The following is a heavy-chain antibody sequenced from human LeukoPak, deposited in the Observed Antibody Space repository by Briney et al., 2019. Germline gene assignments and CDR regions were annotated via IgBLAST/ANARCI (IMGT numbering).Heavy chain of an antibody. V-gene: IGHV1-2*02. D-gene: IGHD6-13*01. CDR1: GYTFTVYY. Sequence: ASVKVSCKASGYTFTVYYMHWVRQAPGQGLEWMGWINPNSGSTNYAQKFQGRVTMTRDTSISTAYMEPSRLRSDDTAVYYRARESAIAAAGRLDQSFDYWAQGTLVTVSS. CDR3: ARESAIAAAGRLDQSFDY. J-gene: IGHJ4*02. CDR2: INPNSGST.